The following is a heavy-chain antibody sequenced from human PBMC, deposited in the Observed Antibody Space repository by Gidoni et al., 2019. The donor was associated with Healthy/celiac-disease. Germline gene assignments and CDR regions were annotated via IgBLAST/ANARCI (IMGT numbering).Heavy chain of an antibody. CDR1: GFTSSSYA. CDR2: KTYDGSNK. D-gene: IGHD2-15*01. J-gene: IGHJ4*02. Sequence: QVQLVQSGGGVVQPVRSQRLSCAASGFTSSSYATPWVRQGPGQGRGWVAVKTYDGSNKYYAVSVKGRFTISRDNSNNALYLKMNSLGAEDTAVYYCARDPEIVVVVAATHGFFDYWGQGTLVTVSS. V-gene: IGHV3-30*04. CDR3: ARDPEIVVVVAATHGFFDY.